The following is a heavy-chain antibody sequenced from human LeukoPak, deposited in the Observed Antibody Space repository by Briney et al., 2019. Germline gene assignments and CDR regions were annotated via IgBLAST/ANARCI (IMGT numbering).Heavy chain of an antibody. CDR2: ITTKRSNYAT. Sequence: PGGSLRLSCAASGFXFSDSDMHWVRQASGKGLEWVGRITTKRSNYATAYTASVKGRFTISRHDSENTAYLQMNSLKTEDTALYYCTTYRSGHYWGQGTLVTVSS. D-gene: IGHD6-19*01. CDR3: TTYRSGHY. V-gene: IGHV3-73*01. J-gene: IGHJ4*02. CDR1: GFXFSDSD.